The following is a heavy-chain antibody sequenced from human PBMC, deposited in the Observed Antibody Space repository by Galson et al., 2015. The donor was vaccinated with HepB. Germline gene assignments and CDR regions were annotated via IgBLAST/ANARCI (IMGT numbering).Heavy chain of an antibody. CDR1: GLSLSARGVG. Sequence: PALVKPTQTLTLTCTLSGLSLSARGVGVGWIRQPPGGALEWLALIYWDDNVNYSPSLKNRLTITKDTSKNQVVLTMTNMDPVDTATYYCAHGRTGAFDYWGQGTLVTVSS. CDR2: IYWDDNV. J-gene: IGHJ4*02. D-gene: IGHD7-27*01. CDR3: AHGRTGAFDY. V-gene: IGHV2-5*02.